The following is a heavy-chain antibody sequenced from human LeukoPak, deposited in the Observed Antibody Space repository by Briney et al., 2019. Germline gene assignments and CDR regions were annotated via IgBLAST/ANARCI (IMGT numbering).Heavy chain of an antibody. CDR3: ARVLRWNYVEDAFDI. CDR2: IAPNSGGT. Sequence: ASVKVSCNASGYTFTGYYIDWVRQAPGQGLEWMGWIAPNSGGTKYGQKIQVRVTMTRDTSISTAYMELSSLRSDDTAVYYCARVLRWNYVEDAFDIWGQGTMVTVSS. CDR1: GYTFTGYY. V-gene: IGHV1-2*02. D-gene: IGHD1-7*01. J-gene: IGHJ3*02.